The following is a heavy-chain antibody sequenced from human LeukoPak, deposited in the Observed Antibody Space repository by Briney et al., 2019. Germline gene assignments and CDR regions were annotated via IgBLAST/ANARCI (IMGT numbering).Heavy chain of an antibody. Sequence: GGSLRLACAPAGFTLGSYATRWVRQAAGEGLEWVSVFHSAGRTYYALSVKGRFTISRDNSKNTLYLQMNSLRAEDTAVYYCARGFLVVIPPYDAFDIWGQGTMVTVSS. CDR1: GFTLGSYA. CDR3: ARGFLVVIPPYDAFDI. D-gene: IGHD3-22*01. J-gene: IGHJ3*02. V-gene: IGHV3-66*01. CDR2: FHSAGRT.